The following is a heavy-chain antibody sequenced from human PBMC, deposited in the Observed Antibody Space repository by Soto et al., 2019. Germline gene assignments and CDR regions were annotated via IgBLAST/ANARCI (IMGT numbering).Heavy chain of an antibody. CDR3: AKAVNFWSGYFFDAFDI. V-gene: IGHV3-9*01. Sequence: EVQLVESGGGLVQPGRSLRLSCAASGFTLDDYAMHWVRQAPGKGLEWVSGIRWKSGSMGYADSMKGRFTISIDKAKNSPYLHMNSLRAEDTALYYCAKAVNFWSGYFFDAFDIWGQGTMVTVSS. CDR2: IRWKSGSM. J-gene: IGHJ3*02. D-gene: IGHD3-3*01. CDR1: GFTLDDYA.